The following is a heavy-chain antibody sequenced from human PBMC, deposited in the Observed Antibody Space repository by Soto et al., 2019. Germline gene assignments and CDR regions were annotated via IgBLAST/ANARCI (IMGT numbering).Heavy chain of an antibody. Sequence: GGSLRLSCAASGFTFDDYTMHWVRQAPGKGLEWVSLISWDGGSTYYADSVKGRFTISRDNSKNSLYLQMNSLRTEDTDLYYCAKDRQESSGYDSAFYYYYGMDVWGQGTTVTVSS. V-gene: IGHV3-43*01. CDR3: AKDRQESSGYDSAFYYYYGMDV. CDR2: ISWDGGST. J-gene: IGHJ6*02. D-gene: IGHD5-12*01. CDR1: GFTFDDYT.